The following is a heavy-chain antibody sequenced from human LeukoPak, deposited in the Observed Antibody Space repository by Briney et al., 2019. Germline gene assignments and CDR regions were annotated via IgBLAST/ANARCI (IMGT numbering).Heavy chain of an antibody. CDR2: IYSGGDT. D-gene: IGHD3-10*01. CDR1: GFTFSSYS. V-gene: IGHV3-53*01. CDR3: ARDLAEIYYGSGSYYDY. J-gene: IGHJ4*02. Sequence: GGSLRLSCAVSGFTFSSYSMSWVRQAPGKGLEWVSVIYSGGDTYYADSVKGRFTISRDNSKNTLYLQMNSLRAEDTAVYYCARDLAEIYYGSGSYYDYWGQGTLVTVSS.